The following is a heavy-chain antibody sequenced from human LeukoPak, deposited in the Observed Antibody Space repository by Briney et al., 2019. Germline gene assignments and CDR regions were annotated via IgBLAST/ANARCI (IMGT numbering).Heavy chain of an antibody. CDR1: GLTFSTYG. J-gene: IGHJ4*02. CDR3: AKDWGNWGYGYYFDH. D-gene: IGHD7-27*01. Sequence: GGSLRLSCAASGLTFSTYGMHWVRQAPGKGLEWVAVISYDGSNKYYADSVKGRFTISRDNSKNTLYLQMNSLRAEDTAVYYCAKDWGNWGYGYYFDHWGQGTLVTVSS. CDR2: ISYDGSNK. V-gene: IGHV3-30*18.